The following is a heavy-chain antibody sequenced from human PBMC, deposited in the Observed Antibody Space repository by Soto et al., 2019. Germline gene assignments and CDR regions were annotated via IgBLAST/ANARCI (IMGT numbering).Heavy chain of an antibody. Sequence: GAPVKVSCKASGYDYTAYDINWVRQPSGQGLEWTGWRKPSSGATGSARRFQGRSSRTRSSGKGRAYLELSRLRSDDSDLYYRARGASPREPAGGSPYYNAMDVWGRGTT. D-gene: IGHD6-13*01. V-gene: IGHV1-8*02. CDR1: GYDYTAYD. CDR3: ARGASPREPAGGSPYYNAMDV. CDR2: RKPSSGAT. J-gene: IGHJ6*01.